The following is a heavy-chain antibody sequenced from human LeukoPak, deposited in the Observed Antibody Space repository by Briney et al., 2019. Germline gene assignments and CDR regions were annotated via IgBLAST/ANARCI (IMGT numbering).Heavy chain of an antibody. V-gene: IGHV4-34*01. Sequence: SETLSLTCAVYGGSFSGYYWSWIRQPPGKGLEWIGEINHSGSTNYNPSLKSRVTISVDTSKNQFSLKLNSVTAADTAVYYCARVSSGFAINAFDIWGQGTVVTVSS. CDR3: ARVSSGFAINAFDI. D-gene: IGHD3-22*01. J-gene: IGHJ3*02. CDR1: GGSFSGYY. CDR2: INHSGST.